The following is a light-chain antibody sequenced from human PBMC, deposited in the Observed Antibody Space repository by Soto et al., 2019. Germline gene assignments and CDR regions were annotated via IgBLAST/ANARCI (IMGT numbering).Light chain of an antibody. Sequence: EVVLTQSPDILSLSPGARATLSCRATQSVRSGYLAWYQQKPGQAPRLLIYGASSRATGIPNRFSGSGSGTDFTLTISRLEPEDFAVYYCQQYDSSWTFGQRTKVDI. CDR2: GAS. V-gene: IGKV3-20*01. CDR1: QSVRSGY. J-gene: IGKJ1*01. CDR3: QQYDSSWT.